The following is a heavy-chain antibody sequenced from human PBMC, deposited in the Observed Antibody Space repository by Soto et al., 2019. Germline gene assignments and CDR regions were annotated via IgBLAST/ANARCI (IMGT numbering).Heavy chain of an antibody. V-gene: IGHV5-51*01. J-gene: IGHJ6*02. D-gene: IGHD3-10*01. CDR2: IYPGDSDT. CDR3: ARRDRHYGSGSYYGMDV. CDR1: GYSFTSYW. Sequence: GESLKISCKGSGYSFTSYWIGWVRQMPGKGLEWMGIIYPGDSDTRYSPSFQGQVTISADKSISTAYLQWSSLKASDTAMYYCARRDRHYGSGSYYGMDVWGQGTTVTVS.